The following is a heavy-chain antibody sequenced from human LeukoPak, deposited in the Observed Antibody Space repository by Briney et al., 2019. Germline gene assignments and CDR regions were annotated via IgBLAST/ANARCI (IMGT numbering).Heavy chain of an antibody. CDR2: IFYSVST. D-gene: IGHD4-17*01. CDR1: GGSISIYY. Sequence: SETLSLTCTVSGGSISIYYWSWIRQPPGKGLEWSGYIFYSVSTNYNPSLKRRVTISVDTSNNQFSLKLNSVTAEDTAVYYCARADYGALDYWGQGNLVIVSS. CDR3: ARADYGALDY. V-gene: IGHV4-59*01. J-gene: IGHJ4*02.